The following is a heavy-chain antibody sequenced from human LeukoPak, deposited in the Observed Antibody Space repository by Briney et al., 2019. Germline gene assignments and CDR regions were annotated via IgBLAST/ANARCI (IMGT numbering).Heavy chain of an antibody. CDR2: ISGSGGST. CDR3: AKSIRIYWNA. CDR1: GFTFSSYA. Sequence: QPGGSLRLSCAASGFTFSSYAMRWVRQAPERGLEWVSAISGSGGSTYYADSVKGRFTISRDNSKNTLYLQMNSLRAEDTAVYYCAKSIRIYWNAWGQGTLVTVSS. V-gene: IGHV3-23*01. J-gene: IGHJ5*02. D-gene: IGHD1-1*01.